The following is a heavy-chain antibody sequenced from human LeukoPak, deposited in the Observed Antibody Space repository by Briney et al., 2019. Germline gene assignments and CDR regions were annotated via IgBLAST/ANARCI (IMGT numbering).Heavy chain of an antibody. J-gene: IGHJ4*02. CDR2: ISGSGDTT. CDR3: AKGMYSSSSDAGVDY. V-gene: IGHV3-23*01. D-gene: IGHD6-6*01. Sequence: PGGSLRLSCIVSSFTFKTFAMSWVRQAPGKGLEWVAGISGSGDTTYYAESVKGRFTISRDNSKNMLYLQMRSLRAEDTAVYYCAKGMYSSSSDAGVDYWGQGTLVTVSS. CDR1: SFTFKTFA.